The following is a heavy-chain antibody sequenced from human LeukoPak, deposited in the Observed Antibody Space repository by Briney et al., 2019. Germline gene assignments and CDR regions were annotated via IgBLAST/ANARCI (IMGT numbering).Heavy chain of an antibody. J-gene: IGHJ4*02. V-gene: IGHV5-10-1*01. Sequence: AGESLKISCKGSGYSFTSYWISWVRQMPGKGLEWMGRIDPSDSYTNYSPSFQGHVTISADKSISTAYLQWSSLKASDTAMYYCARRGYYYDSSGYYFYDYWGQGNLVTVSS. CDR1: GYSFTSYW. D-gene: IGHD3-22*01. CDR3: ARRGYYYDSSGYYFYDY. CDR2: IDPSDSYT.